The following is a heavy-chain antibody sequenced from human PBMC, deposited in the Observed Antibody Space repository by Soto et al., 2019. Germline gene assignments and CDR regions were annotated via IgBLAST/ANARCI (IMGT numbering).Heavy chain of an antibody. Sequence: ASVKVSCKASCYTFTSYGISWVRQAPGQGLEWMGWISAYNGNTNYAQKLQGRVTMTTDTSTSTAYMELRSLRSDDTAVYYCARDGAYYGSGRIYYYYGMDVWGQGTTVTVSS. CDR3: ARDGAYYGSGRIYYYYGMDV. J-gene: IGHJ6*02. CDR2: ISAYNGNT. D-gene: IGHD3-10*01. V-gene: IGHV1-18*01. CDR1: CYTFTSYG.